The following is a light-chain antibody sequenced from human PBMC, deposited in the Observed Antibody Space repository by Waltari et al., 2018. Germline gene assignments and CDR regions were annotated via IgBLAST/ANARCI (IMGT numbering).Light chain of an antibody. CDR3: QQPNSAPLT. Sequence: DIQMTQSPSSVSASVGDKVTITCRASQGISNYLAWYQQKPGKAPKLLIYSASSLQSGVPSRCGGSGYGPVFMCTISILRPEDFAPYFCQQPNSAPLTFGGGTKVEI. CDR1: QGISNY. V-gene: IGKV1-12*01. CDR2: SAS. J-gene: IGKJ4*01.